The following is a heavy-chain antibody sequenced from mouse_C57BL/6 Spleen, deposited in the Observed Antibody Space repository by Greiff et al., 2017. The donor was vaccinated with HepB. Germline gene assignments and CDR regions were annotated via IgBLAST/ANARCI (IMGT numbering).Heavy chain of an antibody. Sequence: EVQLQQSGAELVRPGASVKLSCTASGFNIKDYYMHWVKQRPEQGLEWIGRIDPEDGDTEYAPKFQGKATMTADTSSNTAYLQLSSLTSEDNAVYYCTSFYGNYEAWFAYWVQGTLVTVSA. CDR3: TSFYGNYEAWFAY. D-gene: IGHD2-10*01. J-gene: IGHJ3*01. V-gene: IGHV14-1*01. CDR2: IDPEDGDT. CDR1: GFNIKDYY.